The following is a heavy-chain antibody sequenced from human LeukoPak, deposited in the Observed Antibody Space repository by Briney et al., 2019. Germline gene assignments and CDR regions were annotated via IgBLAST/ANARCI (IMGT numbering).Heavy chain of an antibody. CDR1: GFTFSNAW. Sequence: GGSLRLSCAASGFTFSNAWMSWVRQAPGKGLEWVGRIKSKTDGGTTDYAAPVKGRFTISRDDSKNTLYLQMNSLKTEDTAVYYCAKDYYGSGSYSLHFDYWGQGTLVTVSS. J-gene: IGHJ4*02. D-gene: IGHD3-10*01. CDR3: AKDYYGSGSYSLHFDY. CDR2: IKSKTDGGTT. V-gene: IGHV3-15*01.